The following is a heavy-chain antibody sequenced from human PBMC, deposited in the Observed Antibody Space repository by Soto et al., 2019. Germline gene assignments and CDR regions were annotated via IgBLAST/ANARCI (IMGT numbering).Heavy chain of an antibody. D-gene: IGHD2-8*01. J-gene: IGHJ3*02. CDR3: GRDSNNNNRVWGDDGFDI. Sequence: TLSLTCTVSGGSISSGNYYWSWIRQHPGRGLEWIGYIYYSGSAFYNPSLKNRVSISVDTSKNQFYLDLTSVTAADTAVYYCGRDSNNNNRVWGDDGFDIWGQGTMVTVSS. CDR2: IYYSGSA. CDR1: GGSISSGNYY. V-gene: IGHV4-31*03.